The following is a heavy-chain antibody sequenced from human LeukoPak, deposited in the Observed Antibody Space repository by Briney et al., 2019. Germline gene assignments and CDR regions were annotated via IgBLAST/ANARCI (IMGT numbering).Heavy chain of an antibody. Sequence: PSGTLSLTCAVSGGSISSSSYYWGWIRQPPGKGLEWIGSIYYSGSTYNNPSLKSRVTVSVDASKNQFSLKLSSVTAADTAVYYCARVPGYCSSTSCYPYNWFDPWGQGTLVTVSS. V-gene: IGHV4-39*07. J-gene: IGHJ5*02. CDR3: ARVPGYCSSTSCYPYNWFDP. CDR1: GGSISSSSYY. CDR2: IYYSGST. D-gene: IGHD2-2*01.